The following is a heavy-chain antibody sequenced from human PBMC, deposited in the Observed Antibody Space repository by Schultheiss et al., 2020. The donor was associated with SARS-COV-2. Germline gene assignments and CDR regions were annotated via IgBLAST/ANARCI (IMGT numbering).Heavy chain of an antibody. D-gene: IGHD6-13*01. Sequence: GSLRLSCAASGFTFSDYYMSWVRQAPGKGLEWVGFIRNKANGGTTDYAAPVKGRFTISRDDSKNTLYLQMNSLKTEDTAVYYCTTDVAAAGPNWFDPWGQGTLVTVSS. V-gene: IGHV3-15*01. CDR1: GFTFSDYY. CDR3: TTDVAAAGPNWFDP. CDR2: IRNKANGGTT. J-gene: IGHJ5*02.